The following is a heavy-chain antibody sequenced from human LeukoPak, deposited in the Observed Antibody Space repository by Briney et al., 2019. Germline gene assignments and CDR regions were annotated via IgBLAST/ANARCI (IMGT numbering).Heavy chain of an antibody. V-gene: IGHV1-2*02. J-gene: IGHJ5*02. CDR2: INPNSGGT. CDR3: ARDKGLKRTGFRPYWFDP. Sequence: GASVKVSCKASGYTFTGYYMHWVRQAPGQGLEWMGWINPNSGGTNYAQKFQGRVTMTRDTSISTAYMELSRLRSDDTAVYYCARDKGLKRTGFRPYWFDPWGQGTLVTVSS. D-gene: IGHD6-19*01. CDR1: GYTFTGYY.